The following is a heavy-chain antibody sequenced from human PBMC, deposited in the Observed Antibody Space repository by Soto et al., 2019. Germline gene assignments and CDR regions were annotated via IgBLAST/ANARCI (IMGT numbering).Heavy chain of an antibody. CDR3: ASLYAATSGNFDY. V-gene: IGHV1-69*02. CDR2: FIPMLGIA. CDR1: GDSFSRST. D-gene: IGHD1-1*01. J-gene: IGHJ4*02. Sequence: QVQLVQSGAEVKRPGSSVKVSCKASGDSFSRSTFSWVRQAPGQGLEWMGRFIPMLGIANYAQTFQGRVTIPEDKSKSTDYMDLRSLRSEDTAVYYCASLYAATSGNFDYWGQGTLVTVSS.